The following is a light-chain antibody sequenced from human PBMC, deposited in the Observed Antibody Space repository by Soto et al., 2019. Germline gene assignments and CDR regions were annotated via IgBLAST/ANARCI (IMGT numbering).Light chain of an antibody. J-gene: IGKJ1*01. Sequence: DIQMTQSPSTLSASVRDRVTITCRASQTISTLLAWYQQRPGKAPNLLIYKASSLESGVPSRFSGSGSGTEFTLTICSLQPDDFATYFCQQYSTYPWTFGQGTKVEVK. CDR2: KAS. CDR3: QQYSTYPWT. CDR1: QTISTL. V-gene: IGKV1-5*03.